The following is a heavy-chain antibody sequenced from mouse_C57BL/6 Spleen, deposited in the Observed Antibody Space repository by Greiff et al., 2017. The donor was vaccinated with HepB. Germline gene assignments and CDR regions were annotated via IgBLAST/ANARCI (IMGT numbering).Heavy chain of an antibody. Sequence: EVKVEESGGGLVQPGGSMKLSCAASGFTFSDAWMDWVRQSPEKGLEWVAEIRNKANNHATYYAESVKGRFTISRDDSKSSVYLQMNSLRAEDTGIYYCTRIYYDYDGVLFAYWGQGTLVTVSA. CDR1: GFTFSDAW. J-gene: IGHJ3*01. D-gene: IGHD2-4*01. V-gene: IGHV6-6*01. CDR2: IRNKANNHAT. CDR3: TRIYYDYDGVLFAY.